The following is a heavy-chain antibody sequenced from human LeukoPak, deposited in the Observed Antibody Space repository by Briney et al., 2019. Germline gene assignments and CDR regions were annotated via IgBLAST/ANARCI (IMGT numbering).Heavy chain of an antibody. V-gene: IGHV1-2*02. D-gene: IGHD6-13*01. CDR3: ARVRPPREAAAGIGY. CDR1: GYTFTGYY. J-gene: IGHJ4*02. CDR2: INPNSGGT. Sequence: ASVKVSCKASGYTFTGYYMHWVRQAPGQGLEWVGWINPNSGGTNYAQKFQGRVTMTRDTSISTAYMELSRLRSDDTAVYYCARVRPPREAAAGIGYWGQGTLVTVSS.